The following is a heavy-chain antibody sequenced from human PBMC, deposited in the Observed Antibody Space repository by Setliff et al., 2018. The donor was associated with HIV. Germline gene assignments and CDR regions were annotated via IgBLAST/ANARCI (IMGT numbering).Heavy chain of an antibody. Sequence: SETLSLTCTVSAVSIGGYSWSWIRQSPGKGLEWIGSIYSTDTTNHNPSLESRVTISVDKSKNQFSLKLNSVTAADTAVYYCARHGTWNSQRFHFGYWGQGTPVTVSS. CDR2: IYSTDTT. D-gene: IGHD1-7*01. CDR3: ARHGTWNSQRFHFGY. V-gene: IGHV4-4*09. CDR1: AVSIGGYS. J-gene: IGHJ4*02.